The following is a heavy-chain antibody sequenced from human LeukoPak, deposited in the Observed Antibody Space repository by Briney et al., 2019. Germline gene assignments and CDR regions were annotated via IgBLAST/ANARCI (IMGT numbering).Heavy chain of an antibody. CDR2: ILHDGSNK. CDR3: ATLSGDSHGYDY. V-gene: IGHV3-30*03. CDR1: GFNFRNYG. J-gene: IGHJ4*02. Sequence: GKSLRLSCAASGFNFRNYGMHWVRQAPGKGLEWVAVILHDGSNKQYADSVKGRFTISRDNSKNTLYLQINSLRAEDTAVYYCATLSGDSHGYDYWGLGTLVTVSS. D-gene: IGHD5-18*01.